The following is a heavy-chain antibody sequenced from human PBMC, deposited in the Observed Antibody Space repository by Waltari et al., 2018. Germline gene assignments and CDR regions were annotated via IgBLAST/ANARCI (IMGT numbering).Heavy chain of an antibody. V-gene: IGHV4-31*03. CDR2: IDYSGST. CDR1: GGSISSGGYY. Sequence: QVQLQESGPGLVKPSQTLSLTCTVSGGSISSGGYYWSWIRQHPGKGLEWIGYIDYSGSTYYTPSLKSRVTISVDTSKNQFSLKLSSVTAADTAVYYCARGPGYCSGGSCSDDAFDIWGQGTMVTVSS. J-gene: IGHJ3*02. D-gene: IGHD2-15*01. CDR3: ARGPGYCSGGSCSDDAFDI.